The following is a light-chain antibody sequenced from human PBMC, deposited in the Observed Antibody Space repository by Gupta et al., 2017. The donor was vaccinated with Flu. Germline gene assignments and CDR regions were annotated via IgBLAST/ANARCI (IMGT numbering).Light chain of an antibody. Sequence: GTLSLSPGERATLSCRASQSVSSSYLAWYQQKPGQAPRLLIYGASSRATGIPDRFSGSGSGTDFTLTISRLEPEDFAVYYCQQYGSSLRTFGPGTKVDIK. CDR2: GAS. CDR3: QQYGSSLRT. CDR1: QSVSSSY. V-gene: IGKV3-20*01. J-gene: IGKJ3*01.